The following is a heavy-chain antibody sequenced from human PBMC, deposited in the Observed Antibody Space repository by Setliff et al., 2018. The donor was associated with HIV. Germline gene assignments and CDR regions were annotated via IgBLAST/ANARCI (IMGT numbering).Heavy chain of an antibody. J-gene: IGHJ6*03. CDR3: ARGPTTVTNYYNYYMDV. V-gene: IGHV3-7*02. CDR2: IKQDGSEK. CDR1: GFTFSSYW. Sequence: HPGGSLRLSCAASGFTFSSYWMSWVRQAPGKGLEWVANIKQDGSEKYYVDSVKGRFTISRDNAKNTLYLQMNSLRAEETAVYYCARGPTTVTNYYNYYMDVWGKGTTVTVSS. D-gene: IGHD4-17*01.